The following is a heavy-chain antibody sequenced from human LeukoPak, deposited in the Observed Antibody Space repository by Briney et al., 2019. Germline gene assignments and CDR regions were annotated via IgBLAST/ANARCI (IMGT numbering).Heavy chain of an antibody. J-gene: IGHJ4*02. CDR3: ASIVDTAMESFDY. Sequence: GASVKVSCKASGYTFTGYYMHWVRQAPGKGLEWMGWINPNSGGTNYAQKFQGRVTMTRDTSISTAYMELSRLRSDDTAVYYCASIVDTAMESFDYWGQGTLVTVSS. CDR2: INPNSGGT. V-gene: IGHV1-2*02. CDR1: GYTFTGYY. D-gene: IGHD5-18*01.